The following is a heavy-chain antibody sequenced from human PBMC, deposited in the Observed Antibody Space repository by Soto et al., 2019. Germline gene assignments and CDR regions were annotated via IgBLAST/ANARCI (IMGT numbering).Heavy chain of an antibody. CDR1: GCNFIGYA. Sequence: VSLRLSCAASGCNFIGYAVSWVRQDQGKGLEWVSAISGSGGSTYYADSVKGRFTISRDNSKNTLYLQMNSLRAEDTAVYYRAKASKPGIAAAGTGFDYWGQGTLVTVSS. V-gene: IGHV3-23*01. J-gene: IGHJ4*02. CDR2: ISGSGGST. D-gene: IGHD6-13*01. CDR3: AKASKPGIAAAGTGFDY.